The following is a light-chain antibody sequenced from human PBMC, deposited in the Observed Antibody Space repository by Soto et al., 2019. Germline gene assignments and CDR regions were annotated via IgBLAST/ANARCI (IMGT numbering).Light chain of an antibody. Sequence: DIQMTQSPSTLSASVGDRVTITCRASQSISTWLAWYQQNPGNAPKLLIFDASNLQSGVPTRFSGSGSGTEFTLTIDSLQPDDFAKYYCQQYNSDSRTFGQGTELDIK. J-gene: IGKJ1*01. CDR2: DAS. V-gene: IGKV1-5*01. CDR3: QQYNSDSRT. CDR1: QSISTW.